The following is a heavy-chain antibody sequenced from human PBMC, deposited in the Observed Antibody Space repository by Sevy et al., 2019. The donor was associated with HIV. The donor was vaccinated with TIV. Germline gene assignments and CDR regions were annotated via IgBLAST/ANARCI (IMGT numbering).Heavy chain of an antibody. V-gene: IGHV4-59*01. D-gene: IGHD1-26*01. CDR1: GGSISNYY. J-gene: IGHJ5*02. CDR2: IYYSGGT. CDR3: ARGNSGGYGWFDP. Sequence: SETLSLTCTVSGGSISNYYWNWIRQPPGKGLEWIGYIYYSGGTNYNPSLRSRVTMSADTSKNQFSLRLSFVTAADTAMYYCARGNSGGYGWFDPWGQGTLVTVSS.